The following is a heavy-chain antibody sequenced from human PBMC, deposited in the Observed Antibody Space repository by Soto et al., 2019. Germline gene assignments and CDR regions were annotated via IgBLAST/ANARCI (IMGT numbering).Heavy chain of an antibody. CDR2: ISYDGSNK. J-gene: IGHJ6*02. D-gene: IGHD6-13*01. V-gene: IGHV3-30-3*01. CDR3: ARDEGYSSSWYDDYYYGMDV. Sequence: QVQLVESGGGVVQPGRSLRLSCAASGFTFSSYAMHWVRQAPGKGLEWVAVISYDGSNKYYADSVKGRFTISRDNSKNTLYLQMNSLRAEDTAVYYCARDEGYSSSWYDDYYYGMDVWGQGTTVTVSS. CDR1: GFTFSSYA.